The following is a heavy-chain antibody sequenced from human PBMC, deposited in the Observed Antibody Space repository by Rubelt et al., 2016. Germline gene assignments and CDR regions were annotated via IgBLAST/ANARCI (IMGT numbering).Heavy chain of an antibody. V-gene: IGHV4-59*13. CDR2: IYYSGST. Sequence: GKGLEWIGYIYYSGSTNYNPSLKSRVTISVDTSRKQFSLKLSSVTAADPAVYFCARTGDSTGFYYYFMDVWGKGTTVTVSS. CDR3: ARTGDSTGFYYYFMDV. J-gene: IGHJ6*03. D-gene: IGHD7-27*01.